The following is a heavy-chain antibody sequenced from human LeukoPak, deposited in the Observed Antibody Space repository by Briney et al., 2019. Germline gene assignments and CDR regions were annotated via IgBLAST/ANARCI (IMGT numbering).Heavy chain of an antibody. Sequence: SGGSLRLSCAASGFTFSSYWMSWGRQATGKGLEWVANIKQDGSEKYYVDSVKGRFTISRDNAKNSLFLQMNSLRADDTAVYYCARDKGVGATLLDYWGQGTLVTVSS. CDR1: GFTFSSYW. J-gene: IGHJ4*02. CDR2: IKQDGSEK. D-gene: IGHD1-26*01. CDR3: ARDKGVGATLLDY. V-gene: IGHV3-7*01.